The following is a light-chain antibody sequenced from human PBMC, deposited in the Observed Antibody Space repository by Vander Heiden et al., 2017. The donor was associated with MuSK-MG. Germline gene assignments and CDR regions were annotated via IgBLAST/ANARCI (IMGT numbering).Light chain of an antibody. CDR2: TAS. J-gene: IGKJ4*01. V-gene: IGKV1-17*01. CDR3: RQDNSYPLT. CDR1: QGIRNA. Sequence: DIQMTQSPSSPSASVGDRVTITCRASQGIRNALAWFQLKPGQAPKRLIYTASTLQNGVPSRFSGIGSGTEFTLTISSLQPEDFAAYFCRQDNSYPLTFGGGTTVEIK.